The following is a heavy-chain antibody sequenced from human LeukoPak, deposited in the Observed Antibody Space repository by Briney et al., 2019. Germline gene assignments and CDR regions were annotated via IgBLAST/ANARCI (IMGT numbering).Heavy chain of an antibody. CDR2: INTNTGLA. D-gene: IGHD2-15*01. Sequence: ASVKVSCKPSGYSFSDYAINWVRQAPGQGLEWMGWINTNTGLATYAQDFTGRFVFYLDSSMRTAYLQISSLKTEDTAVYYCARAYCSGDSCHKSIGNYRGQGTLVTVSS. CDR3: ARAYCSGDSCHKSIGNY. CDR1: GYSFSDYA. V-gene: IGHV7-4-1*02. J-gene: IGHJ4*02.